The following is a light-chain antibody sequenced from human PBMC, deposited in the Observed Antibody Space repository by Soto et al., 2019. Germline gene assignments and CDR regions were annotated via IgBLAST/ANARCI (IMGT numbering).Light chain of an antibody. V-gene: IGKV3-20*01. CDR3: QQYITSPLT. J-gene: IGKJ5*01. CDR1: QSVSRNY. Sequence: EIVLTQSPGTLSLSPGERATLSCRASQSVSRNYLAWYQQKPGQAPRLLIYEASSRATGIPDRFSGSGSGTDFTLTITRLEPEDFALYYCQQYITSPLTFDLGTRLDIK. CDR2: EAS.